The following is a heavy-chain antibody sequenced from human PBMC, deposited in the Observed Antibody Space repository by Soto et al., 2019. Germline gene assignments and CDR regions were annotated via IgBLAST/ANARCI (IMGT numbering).Heavy chain of an antibody. CDR2: IIPIFGTA. Sequence: QVQLVQSGAGVKKPGSSVKVSCKASGGTFSSYSINWVRQAPGQGLEWMGEIIPIFGTANYAQKFQGRVTITADESTSTAYMELSSLRSEDTAVYYCAREGGRHSGGIDYWGQRTMVTVSS. CDR1: GGTFSSYS. V-gene: IGHV1-69*01. D-gene: IGHD1-26*01. J-gene: IGHJ4*02. CDR3: AREGGRHSGGIDY.